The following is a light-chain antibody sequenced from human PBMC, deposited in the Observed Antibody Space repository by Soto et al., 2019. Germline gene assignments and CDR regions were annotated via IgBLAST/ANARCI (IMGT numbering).Light chain of an antibody. CDR3: SLYTSSSTLV. CDR2: DVS. Sequence: QSALTQPSSVSGSPGQSITISCNGTSSDVGGYNYVSWYQQHPGKAPKLMIYDVSNRPSGVSNRFSGSKSGNTASLTISGLQAEYEDDYYCSLYTSSSTLVFGGGTQLTVL. J-gene: IGLJ2*01. CDR1: SSDVGGYNY. V-gene: IGLV2-14*01.